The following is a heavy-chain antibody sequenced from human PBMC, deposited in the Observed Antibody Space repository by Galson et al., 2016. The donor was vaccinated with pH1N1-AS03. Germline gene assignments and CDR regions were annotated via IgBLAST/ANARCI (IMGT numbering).Heavy chain of an antibody. CDR2: VYYSGRT. CDR1: GDSMDSSSYH. V-gene: IGHV4-39*01. Sequence: LSLTCSVSGDSMDSSSYHWGWIRQPPGKGLEWIGTVYYSGRTYYNPSLNRRVTISVDVSRRHFSLKLKSVSATDTGVYYCARQATPEGWLHYTWFDPWGQGSRVTVSS. D-gene: IGHD5-24*01. CDR3: ARQATPEGWLHYTWFDP. J-gene: IGHJ5*02.